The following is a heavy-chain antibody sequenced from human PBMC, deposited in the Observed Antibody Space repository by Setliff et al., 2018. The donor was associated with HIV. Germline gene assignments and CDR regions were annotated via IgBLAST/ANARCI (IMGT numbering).Heavy chain of an antibody. CDR1: GGSINGYY. J-gene: IGHJ2*01. Sequence: SETLSLTCTVSGGSINGYYWSWIRQPPGKGLEWIGCFYPTGSVNYNPSLKSRVTISVDTSQNQFSLKLRSVNAADTAVYYCARDWVTRSNYYGSGSPWYFDFWGRGILVTVSS. CDR3: ARDWVTRSNYYGSGSPWYFDF. D-gene: IGHD3-10*01. CDR2: FYPTGSV. V-gene: IGHV4-59*12.